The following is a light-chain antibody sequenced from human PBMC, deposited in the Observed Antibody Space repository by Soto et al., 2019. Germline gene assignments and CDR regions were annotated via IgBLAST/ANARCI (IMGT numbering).Light chain of an antibody. V-gene: IGLV1-40*01. J-gene: IGLJ2*01. Sequence: VLTQPPSVSGAPGQRVTISCTGSSSNIGAGYDVQWYQQLPGAAPKLLIFGNSNRPSGVPDRFSGSRSGTSASLAITGLQAEDEADYFCQSYDISLSASVIFGGGTKVTVL. CDR2: GNS. CDR1: SSNIGAGYD. CDR3: QSYDISLSASVI.